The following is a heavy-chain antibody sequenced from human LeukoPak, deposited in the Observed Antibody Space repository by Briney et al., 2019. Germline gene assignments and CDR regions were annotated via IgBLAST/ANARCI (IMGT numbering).Heavy chain of an antibody. Sequence: ASVKVSCKASGYTFTSYGISWVRQAPGPRPDWMGWIDTANGNTQNSQNFQGRVTITRDTSASTAYMELSSLRSEDTAVYYCARGVGYNYGLYYQYGMDVWGQGTTVTVSS. D-gene: IGHD5-18*01. CDR3: ARGVGYNYGLYYQYGMDV. V-gene: IGHV1-3*04. J-gene: IGHJ6*02. CDR1: GYTFTSYG. CDR2: IDTANGNT.